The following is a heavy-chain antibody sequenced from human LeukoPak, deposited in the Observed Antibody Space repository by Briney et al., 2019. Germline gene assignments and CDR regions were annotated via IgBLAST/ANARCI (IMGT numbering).Heavy chain of an antibody. J-gene: IGHJ4*02. CDR3: AGRRLGYYFDY. Sequence: SETLSLTCGVYGGSFSGYYWSWIRQPPGKGLEWIGEINPRGSTNYNPSLKSRVTLSADTSKNQFSLTLNSVTAADTAVYYCAGRRLGYYFDYWGQGTLVTVSS. D-gene: IGHD5-24*01. CDR1: GGSFSGYY. CDR2: INPRGST. V-gene: IGHV4-34*01.